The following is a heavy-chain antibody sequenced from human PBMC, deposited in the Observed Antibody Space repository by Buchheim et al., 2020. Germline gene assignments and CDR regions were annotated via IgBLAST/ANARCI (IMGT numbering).Heavy chain of an antibody. CDR2: IDPSDSYS. J-gene: IGHJ6*02. CDR3: ARHMAIHYYYYGMDV. CDR1: GYSFTSYW. Sequence: EVQLVQSGAEVKKPGESLRISCKGSGYSFTSYWISWVRQMPGKGLEWMGRIDPSDSYSNYSPSFEGHVTISADKSLSTASPQWSSLKASDTAMYYCARHMAIHYYYYGMDVWGQGTT. D-gene: IGHD5-18*01. V-gene: IGHV5-10-1*01.